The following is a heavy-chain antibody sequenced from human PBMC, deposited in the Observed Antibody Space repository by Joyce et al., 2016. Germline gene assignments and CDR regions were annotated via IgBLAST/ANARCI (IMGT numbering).Heavy chain of an antibody. Sequence: QVQLVESGGGVVQPGRSLRLSCAASGFTSTDYGMHWVRQAPGKGLQWVAVISYDGRFKHYADSVKGRFTISRDNSRNTLYLQMNNLRAEDTALYFCAKDFGLAVAETPDASDIWGQGTMVTVSS. CDR3: AKDFGLAVAETPDASDI. CDR2: ISYDGRFK. CDR1: GFTSTDYG. V-gene: IGHV3-30*18. J-gene: IGHJ3*02. D-gene: IGHD6-19*01.